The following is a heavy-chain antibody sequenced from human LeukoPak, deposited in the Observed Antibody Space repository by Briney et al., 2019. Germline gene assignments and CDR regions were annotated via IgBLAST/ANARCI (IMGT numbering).Heavy chain of an antibody. CDR1: GFIFSGYG. Sequence: PGRSLRLSCAAPGFIFSGYGIHWVRQAPGKGLEWVAVIWHDGSDKYYADSVKGRCTISRDNSKNTLYLQMNSLRAEDTAVYYCARGDYYDASGEWYFDLWGRGTLVTVSS. D-gene: IGHD3-22*01. J-gene: IGHJ2*01. CDR2: IWHDGSDK. CDR3: ARGDYYDASGEWYFDL. V-gene: IGHV3-33*01.